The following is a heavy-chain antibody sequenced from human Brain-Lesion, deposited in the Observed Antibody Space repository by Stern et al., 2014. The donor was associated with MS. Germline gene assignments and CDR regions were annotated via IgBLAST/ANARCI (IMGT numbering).Heavy chain of an antibody. CDR1: GYSFTSDW. Sequence: VQLVQSGAEVKKPGESLRISCQGSGYSFTSDWISWVRQMPGKGLAWMGRIYPSYSNPNYSPSFQGHVPISADKSINTAYLDWRSLKASDTAMYYCARHMGEGLSIDYWGQGTLVTVSS. V-gene: IGHV5-10-1*01. CDR3: ARHMGEGLSIDY. CDR2: IYPSYSNP. J-gene: IGHJ4*02. D-gene: IGHD3-16*01.